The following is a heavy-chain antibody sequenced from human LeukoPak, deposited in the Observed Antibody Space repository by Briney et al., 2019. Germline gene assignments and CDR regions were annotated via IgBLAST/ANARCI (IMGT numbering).Heavy chain of an antibody. CDR1: GFTFSSYG. V-gene: IGHV3-30*02. J-gene: IGHJ4*02. CDR2: IRYDGSNK. Sequence: GGSLRLSCAASGFTFSSYGMHWVRQAPGKGLEWVAFIRYDGSNKYYADSVKGRFTISRDNSKNTLYLQVNSLRAEDTAVYYCAKDRDWAAAAGSDFDYWGQGTLVTVSS. D-gene: IGHD6-13*01. CDR3: AKDRDWAAAAGSDFDY.